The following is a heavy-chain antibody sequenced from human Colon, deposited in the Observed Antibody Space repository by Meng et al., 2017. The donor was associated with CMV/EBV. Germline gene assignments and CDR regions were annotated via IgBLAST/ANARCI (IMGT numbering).Heavy chain of an antibody. CDR2: MAYDEKKK. D-gene: IGHD2-21*01. CDR1: GPMFGVYA. V-gene: IGHV3-30*04. Sequence: GESLKISCVVSGPSGPMFGVYAMNWVRQAPGKGLEWVALMAYDEKKKYYADSVQGRFTMSKDMSEKTVYLEMNSLRPEDTGVYYCARPRGTYSYGSGMDVWGQGTTVTVSS. J-gene: IGHJ6*02. CDR3: ARPRGTYSYGSGMDV.